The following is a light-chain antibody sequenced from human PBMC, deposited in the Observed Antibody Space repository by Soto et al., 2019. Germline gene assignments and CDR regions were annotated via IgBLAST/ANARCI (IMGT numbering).Light chain of an antibody. CDR3: QQSYTSPLT. V-gene: IGKV1-39*01. J-gene: IGKJ4*01. CDR2: ATS. CDR1: QNIKKF. Sequence: THMTQSPSSRSASVGDRVSIPCRASQNIKKFLNWYQQRPGKAPSALIHATSTLQNGVSSRFSGSGSDTDFTLTITDLQPEDFATYFCQQSYTSPLTFGGGTKVYIK.